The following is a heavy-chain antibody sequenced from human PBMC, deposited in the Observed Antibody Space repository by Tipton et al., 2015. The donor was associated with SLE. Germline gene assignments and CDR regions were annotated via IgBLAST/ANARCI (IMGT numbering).Heavy chain of an antibody. Sequence: LRLSCAASGFTFSSYEMNWVRQAPGKGLEWIGEINHSGSTNYNPSLKSRVTISVDTSKNQFSLKLSSVTAADTAVYYCASLMYPFQHWGQGTLVTVSS. CDR1: GFTFSSYE. D-gene: IGHD2-2*01. CDR3: ASLMYPFQH. J-gene: IGHJ1*01. V-gene: IGHV4-34*01. CDR2: INHSGST.